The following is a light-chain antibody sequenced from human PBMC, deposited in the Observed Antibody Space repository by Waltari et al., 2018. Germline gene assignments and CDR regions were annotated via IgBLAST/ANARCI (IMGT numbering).Light chain of an antibody. V-gene: IGLV2-23*01. Sequence: QSALTQPASVSGSPGQSITISCTGSTSDVGGYNLVFWYRQFPNKGPQLIIYEGTRRPSGVSSRFSASKSGNTASLTISGLQAEDEAVYFCSSYARSDNSVLFGGGTQLSVL. CDR2: EGT. CDR3: SSYARSDNSVL. J-gene: IGLJ2*01. CDR1: TSDVGGYNL.